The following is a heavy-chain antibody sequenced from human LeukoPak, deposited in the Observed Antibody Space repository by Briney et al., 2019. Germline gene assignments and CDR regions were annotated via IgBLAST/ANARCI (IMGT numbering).Heavy chain of an antibody. CDR2: INHSGST. J-gene: IGHJ4*02. V-gene: IGHV4-34*01. CDR1: GGSFSGYY. Sequence: SETLSLTCAVYGGSFSGYYWSWIRQPPGKGLEWIGEINHSGSTNYNPSLKSRVTISVDTSKNQFSLKLSSVTAADTAVYYCARHLPYSGSSYWGQGTLVTVSS. D-gene: IGHD1-26*01. CDR3: ARHLPYSGSSY.